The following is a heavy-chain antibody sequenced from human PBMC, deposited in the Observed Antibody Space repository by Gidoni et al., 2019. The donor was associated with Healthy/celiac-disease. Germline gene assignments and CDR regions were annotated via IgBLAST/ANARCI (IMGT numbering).Heavy chain of an antibody. CDR3: ARALLWFGGGYYGMDV. J-gene: IGHJ6*02. CDR2: ISSSSSTI. V-gene: IGHV3-48*04. CDR1: GFTFSSYS. D-gene: IGHD3-10*01. Sequence: EVQLVESGGGLVQLGGPLRLPCSASGFTFSSYSINWVRQGPGKGLEWVSYISSSSSTIYYADSVKGRFTISRDNAKNSLYRQMNSLRAEDTAVYYCARALLWFGGGYYGMDVWGQGTTVTVSS.